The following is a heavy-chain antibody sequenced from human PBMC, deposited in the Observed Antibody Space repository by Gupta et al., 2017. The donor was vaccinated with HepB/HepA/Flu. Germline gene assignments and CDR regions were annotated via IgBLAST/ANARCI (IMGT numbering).Heavy chain of an antibody. CDR3: ARDSVWGGSSTRCYWFKH. Sequence: GIRWVRQAPGQGLEWMGWISAYNGNTNYAQKLQGRVTMPTDTSTSTAYRELRSLRSDETAVYYCARDSVWGGSSTRCYWFKHWGQGTLVTVSS. V-gene: IGHV1-18*01. CDR1: G. J-gene: IGHJ1*01. CDR2: ISAYNGNT. D-gene: IGHD2-2*01.